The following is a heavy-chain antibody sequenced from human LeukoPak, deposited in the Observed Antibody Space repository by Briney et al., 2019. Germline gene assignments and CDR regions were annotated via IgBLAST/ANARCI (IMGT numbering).Heavy chain of an antibody. Sequence: LTGGSLRLSCAASGFTFSDYYMSWVRQAPGKGLEWVSAISGSGGSTYYADSVKGRFTISKDNSKNTLYLQMNSLRAEDTAVYYCAKGEYCSTTSCYTLYYWGQGTLVTVSS. D-gene: IGHD2-2*02. CDR1: GFTFSDYY. CDR3: AKGEYCSTTSCYTLYY. CDR2: ISGSGGST. J-gene: IGHJ4*02. V-gene: IGHV3-23*01.